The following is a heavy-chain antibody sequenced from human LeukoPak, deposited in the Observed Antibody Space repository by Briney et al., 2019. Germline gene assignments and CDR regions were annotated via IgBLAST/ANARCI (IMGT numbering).Heavy chain of an antibody. CDR1: GFTFSRYD. D-gene: IGHD1-26*01. J-gene: IGHJ4*02. CDR2: ISGSSSST. V-gene: IGHV3-23*01. Sequence: GGSLRLSCAASGFTFSRYDMSGVRQAPGKAVECVSAISGSSSSTYYADSVKGRFTISRDNSKNTLYLQMNSLRAEDTAVYYCARMASGSYYEDYWGQGTLVTVSS. CDR3: ARMASGSYYEDY.